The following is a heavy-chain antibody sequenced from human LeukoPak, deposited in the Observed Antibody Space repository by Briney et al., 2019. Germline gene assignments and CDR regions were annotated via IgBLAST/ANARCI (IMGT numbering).Heavy chain of an antibody. CDR3: ADRGYSYGYEDY. V-gene: IGHV3-30-3*01. Sequence: GGSPRLSCAASGFTFSSYAMHWVRKAPGKGLEREAVISYYGSNKYYAASVKGRFTISTDNSKNTLYLQMNGLRAEDTAVYYCADRGYSYGYEDYWGQGTLVTVSS. CDR1: GFTFSSYA. CDR2: ISYYGSNK. J-gene: IGHJ4*02. D-gene: IGHD5-18*01.